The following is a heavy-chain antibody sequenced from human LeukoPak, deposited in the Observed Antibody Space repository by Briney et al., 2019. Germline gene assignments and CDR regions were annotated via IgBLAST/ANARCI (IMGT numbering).Heavy chain of an antibody. J-gene: IGHJ5*02. CDR1: GGSISSSSYY. CDR3: AMGAVAGPSRFDP. Sequence: PSETLSLTCTVSGGSISSSSYYWGWIRQPPGKGLEWIGSINYSGSTYYNPSLKSPVTISVDTSKNQFSLKLSSVTAADTAVYYCAMGAVAGPSRFDPWGQGTLVTVSS. CDR2: INYSGST. D-gene: IGHD6-13*01. V-gene: IGHV4-39*01.